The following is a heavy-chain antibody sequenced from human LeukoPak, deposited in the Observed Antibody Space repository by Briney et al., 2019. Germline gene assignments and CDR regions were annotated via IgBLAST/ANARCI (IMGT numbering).Heavy chain of an antibody. Sequence: GEALQISFKGSGYRFTSYWIGWVRQMPGKGLEWMGIIYPGDSDTRYSPSFQGQVTISADKSISTAYLQWSSLKASDTAMYYCARHKGGKTWWFDPWGQGTLVTVSS. J-gene: IGHJ5*02. CDR2: IYPGDSDT. CDR1: GYRFTSYW. CDR3: ARHKGGKTWWFDP. V-gene: IGHV5-51*01. D-gene: IGHD3-16*01.